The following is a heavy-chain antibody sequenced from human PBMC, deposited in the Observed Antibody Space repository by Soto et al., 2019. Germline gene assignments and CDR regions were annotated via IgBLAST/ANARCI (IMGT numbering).Heavy chain of an antibody. D-gene: IGHD6-19*01. V-gene: IGHV3-48*02. Sequence: EVQLVESGGGLVQPGESLRLSCAASGFRFSIYSMNWVRQAPGKGLEWSAYITSDTNTIKYADSVKGRFTISRDNAKNSVYLQMNSLRDEDTAVYYCARSVEGHFDYWGQGTVVTVSS. J-gene: IGHJ4*02. CDR2: ITSDTNTI. CDR3: ARSVEGHFDY. CDR1: GFRFSIYS.